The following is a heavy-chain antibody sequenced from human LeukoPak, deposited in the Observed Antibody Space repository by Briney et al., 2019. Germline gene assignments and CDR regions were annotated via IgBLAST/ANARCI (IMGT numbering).Heavy chain of an antibody. J-gene: IGHJ4*02. V-gene: IGHV4-59*01. CDR3: ASADSGYDLGFDY. CDR2: IYYSGST. D-gene: IGHD5-12*01. Sequence: SETLSLTCTVSGGSISSYYWSWIRQPPEKGLEWIGYIYYSGSTNYNPSLKSRVTISVDTSKNQFSLKLSSVTAADTAVYYCASADSGYDLGFDYWGQGTLVTVSS. CDR1: GGSISSYY.